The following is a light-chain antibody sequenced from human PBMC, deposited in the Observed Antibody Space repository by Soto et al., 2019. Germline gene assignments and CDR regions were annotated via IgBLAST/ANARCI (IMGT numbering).Light chain of an antibody. CDR3: QQYGSSPGT. CDR2: GAS. CDR1: QSVSSSY. Sequence: EIVLTQSPGTLSLSPGERATLSCRASQSVSSSYLAWYQQKPGQAPRLLIYGASSRATGIPDRFSGSGSGTDFPRTISRLEPEDVEVYYCQQYGSSPGTFGQGTKLELK. J-gene: IGKJ2*01. V-gene: IGKV3-20*01.